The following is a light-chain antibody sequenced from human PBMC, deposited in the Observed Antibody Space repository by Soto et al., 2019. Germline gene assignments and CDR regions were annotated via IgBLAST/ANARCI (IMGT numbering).Light chain of an antibody. CDR3: QQFGDSLT. CDR2: GAT. J-gene: IGKJ3*01. CDR1: QSVSSTY. V-gene: IGKV3-20*01. Sequence: EIVLTQSPGTLSLSPGERATLSCRASQSVSSTYLVWYQQKPGQAPRPPIYGATSRASGIPDRFSGSGSGKDFTLTISRLEPEDFALYYCQQFGDSLTFGPGTKVDIK.